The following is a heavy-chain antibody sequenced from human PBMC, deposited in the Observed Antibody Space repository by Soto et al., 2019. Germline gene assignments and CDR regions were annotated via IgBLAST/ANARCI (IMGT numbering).Heavy chain of an antibody. CDR3: ARSVGWEPLDY. J-gene: IGHJ4*02. CDR1: GYTFTSYG. CDR2: ISAYNGNT. Sequence: QVQLVQSGAEVKKPGASVKVSCKASGYTFTSYGISWVRQAPGQGREWMGWISAYNGNTNYAQKLQGRVTMTTDRSTSRDYMELRILRSHDTAVSYCARSVGWEPLDYWGQGALVNVSS. D-gene: IGHD1-26*01. V-gene: IGHV1-18*01.